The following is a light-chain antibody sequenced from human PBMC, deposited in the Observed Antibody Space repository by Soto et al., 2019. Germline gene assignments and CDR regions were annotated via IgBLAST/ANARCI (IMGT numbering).Light chain of an antibody. V-gene: IGKV3-15*01. J-gene: IGKJ1*01. CDR3: QQYNNWPPVT. CDR2: GES. CDR1: QSVSNN. Sequence: EIVMTQSPATLSVSLGERATISCRASQSVSNNLAWYQQKPGQPPRLLIYGESTRATGVPARFSGRGSGTEFTLPISGLQSEDFAVYYCQQYNNWPPVTFGQGTKVDIK.